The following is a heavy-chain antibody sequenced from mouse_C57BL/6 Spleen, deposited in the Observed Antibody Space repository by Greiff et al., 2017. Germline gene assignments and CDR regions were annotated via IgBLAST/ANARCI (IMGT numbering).Heavy chain of an antibody. CDR3: ARRDFYDYDD. J-gene: IGHJ2*01. CDR2: ISSGSSTI. Sequence: EVQGVESGGGLVKPGGSLKLSCAASGFTFSDYGMHWVRQAPEKGLEWVAYISSGSSTIYYADTVKGRFTISRDNAKNTLFLQRTSLRSEDTAMYYCARRDFYDYDDWGQGTTLTVSS. D-gene: IGHD2-4*01. V-gene: IGHV5-17*01. CDR1: GFTFSDYG.